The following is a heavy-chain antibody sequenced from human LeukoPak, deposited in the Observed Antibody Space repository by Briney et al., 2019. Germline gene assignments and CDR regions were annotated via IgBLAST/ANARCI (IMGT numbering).Heavy chain of an antibody. V-gene: IGHV3-21*01. D-gene: IGHD6-13*01. Sequence: GGSLRLSCAASGFTFSSYTMNWVRQAPGKELEWVSSISSSSSYIYYADSVKGRFTISRDNAKNSLYLQMNSLRAEETAVYYCARGYGRADYWGQGTLVTVSS. J-gene: IGHJ4*02. CDR2: ISSSSSYI. CDR3: ARGYGRADY. CDR1: GFTFSSYT.